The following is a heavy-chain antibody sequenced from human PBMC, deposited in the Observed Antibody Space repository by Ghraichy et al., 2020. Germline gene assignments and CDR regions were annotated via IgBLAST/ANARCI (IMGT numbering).Heavy chain of an antibody. Sequence: SQTLSLTCTVSGGSIRSSNFYWGWIRQPPGKGPEWLGSIHHTGSTYHNPSLESRLPISVDTSKNLFSLKLTSVTAADTAVYFCAGSFAVIRYFDLWGRGTLVTVSS. CDR1: GGSIRSSNFY. V-gene: IGHV4-39*01. J-gene: IGHJ2*01. CDR2: IHHTGST. CDR3: AGSFAVIRYFDL. D-gene: IGHD2-21*01.